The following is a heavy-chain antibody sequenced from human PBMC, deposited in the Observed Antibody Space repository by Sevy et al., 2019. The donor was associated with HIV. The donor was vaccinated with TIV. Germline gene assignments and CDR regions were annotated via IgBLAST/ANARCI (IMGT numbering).Heavy chain of an antibody. Sequence: GGSLKISCKGSGYSFTDYWIGWVRQMPGKGLEWMGIIYPGDSDTRYSPSFQGQVTISADKSISTTYLQWTRLKASDTAMYYCARATAGTAPEYYYYTMDVWGQGTTVTVSS. D-gene: IGHD6-13*01. V-gene: IGHV5-51*01. CDR2: IYPGDSDT. J-gene: IGHJ6*02. CDR1: GYSFTDYW. CDR3: ARATAGTAPEYYYYTMDV.